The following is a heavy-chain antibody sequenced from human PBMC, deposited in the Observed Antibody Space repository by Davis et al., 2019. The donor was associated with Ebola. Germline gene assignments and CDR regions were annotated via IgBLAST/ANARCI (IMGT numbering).Heavy chain of an antibody. CDR1: GYSFTSFW. J-gene: IGHJ3*02. Sequence: GESLKISCKGSGYSFTSFWIGWVRQMPGKGLEWMGVIYTGDSDTRYSPSFRGQVTISADKSIRTAYLQWSGLKASDTAMYYCASLRRTITGMDDAFDIWGQGTMVTVSS. V-gene: IGHV5-51*01. CDR3: ASLRRTITGMDDAFDI. D-gene: IGHD1-20*01. CDR2: IYTGDSDT.